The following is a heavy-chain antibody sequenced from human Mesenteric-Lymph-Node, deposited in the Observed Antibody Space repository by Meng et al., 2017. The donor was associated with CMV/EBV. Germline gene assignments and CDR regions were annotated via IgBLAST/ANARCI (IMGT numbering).Heavy chain of an antibody. J-gene: IGHJ6*02. CDR2: IYNSGTT. CDR3: ATWGAQTVTSFRVVIITGYQHGMDV. Sequence: GSLRLSCTVSGDSVSSRTYYWNWIRQPPGQGLEWIGFIYNSGTTNYNPSLKSRVTISVDTSKNHFSLKLSSVTAADTAVYYCATWGAQTVTSFRVVIITGYQHGMDVWGQGTTVTVSS. V-gene: IGHV4-61*03. D-gene: IGHD3-3*01. CDR1: GDSVSSRTYY.